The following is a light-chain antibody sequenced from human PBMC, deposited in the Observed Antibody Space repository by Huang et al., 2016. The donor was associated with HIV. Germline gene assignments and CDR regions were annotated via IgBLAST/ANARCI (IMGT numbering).Light chain of an antibody. V-gene: IGKV3-20*01. CDR2: GAS. CDR3: QQYGGSPYT. J-gene: IGKJ2*01. Sequence: ELVLTQSPGTLSLSPGERATLFCRASQSVSDSYLAWYQQKPGQAPRLLIYGASSRATGIPYRFSGSGSGTDFTLTITRLEPEDFAVYYCQQYGGSPYTFGQGTKLEIK. CDR1: QSVSDSY.